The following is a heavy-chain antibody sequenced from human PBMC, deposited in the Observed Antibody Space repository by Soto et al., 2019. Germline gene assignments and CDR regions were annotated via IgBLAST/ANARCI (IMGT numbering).Heavy chain of an antibody. Sequence: GESLKISCQGSGYSFTSYWISWVRQMPGKGLEWMGRIDPSDSYTNYSPSFQGHVTISADKSISTAYLQWSSLKASDTAMYYCARFQDTAMPKGMDVWGQGTTVTVSS. CDR2: IDPSDSYT. D-gene: IGHD5-18*01. V-gene: IGHV5-10-1*01. CDR3: ARFQDTAMPKGMDV. J-gene: IGHJ6*02. CDR1: GYSFTSYW.